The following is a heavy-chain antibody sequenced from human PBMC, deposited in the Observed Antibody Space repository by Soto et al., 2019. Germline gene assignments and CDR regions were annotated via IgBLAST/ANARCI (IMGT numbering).Heavy chain of an antibody. CDR2: ISYDGSNE. CDR3: ARDQNYYDSSGPRLGYYYYGMDV. CDR1: GFTFNSHA. Sequence: GGSLRLFCAASGFTFNSHAIHWVRQAPGKGLEWVTVISYDGSNEYYADSVKGRFTISRDNSKNTLYLQMNSLRAEDSAVYYCARDQNYYDSSGPRLGYYYYGMDVWGQGTTVTVSS. V-gene: IGHV3-30-3*01. D-gene: IGHD3-22*01. J-gene: IGHJ6*02.